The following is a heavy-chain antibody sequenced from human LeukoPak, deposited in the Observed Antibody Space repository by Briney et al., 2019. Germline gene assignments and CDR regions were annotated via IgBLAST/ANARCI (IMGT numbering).Heavy chain of an antibody. Sequence: ASVKVSCKASGYTFTSYGISWVRQAPGQGLEWMGWISAYNGNTNYAQKLQGRVTMTRDTSISTAYMELSRLRSDDTAVYYCARGVGGITMVRGVIFSFDYWGQGTLVTVSS. V-gene: IGHV1-18*01. CDR2: ISAYNGNT. CDR3: ARGVGGITMVRGVIFSFDY. CDR1: GYTFTSYG. D-gene: IGHD3-10*01. J-gene: IGHJ4*02.